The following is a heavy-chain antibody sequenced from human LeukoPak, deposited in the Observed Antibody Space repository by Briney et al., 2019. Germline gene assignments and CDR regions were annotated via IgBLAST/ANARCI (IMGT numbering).Heavy chain of an antibody. D-gene: IGHD6-6*01. J-gene: IGHJ4*02. CDR1: GFTFSSYS. CDR2: ISSSSSTI. V-gene: IGHV3-48*01. Sequence: GGSLRLSRAASGFTFSSYSMNWVRQAPGKGLEWVSYISSSSSTIYYADSVKGRFTISRDNAKNSLYLQMNSLRAEDTAVYYCARGPRRGRGIAARPTYYFDYWGQGTLVTVSS. CDR3: ARGPRRGRGIAARPTYYFDY.